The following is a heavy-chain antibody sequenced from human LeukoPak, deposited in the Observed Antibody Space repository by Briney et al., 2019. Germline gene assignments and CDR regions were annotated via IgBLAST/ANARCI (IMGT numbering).Heavy chain of an antibody. CDR3: ARGYSSGWYRDYYYYMDV. V-gene: IGHV1-2*02. D-gene: IGHD6-19*01. Sequence: ASVKVSFKASGYTFTGYYMHWVRQAPGQGLEWMGWINPNSGGTNYAQKFQGRVTMTRDTSISTAYMELRSLRSDDTAVYYCARGYSSGWYRDYYYYMDVWGKGTTVTISS. CDR1: GYTFTGYY. J-gene: IGHJ6*03. CDR2: INPNSGGT.